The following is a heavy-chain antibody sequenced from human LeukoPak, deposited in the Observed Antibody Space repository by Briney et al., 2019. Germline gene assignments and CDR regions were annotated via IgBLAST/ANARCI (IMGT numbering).Heavy chain of an antibody. CDR1: GGSFSGYY. CDR2: INHSGST. V-gene: IGHV4-34*01. D-gene: IGHD3-9*01. J-gene: IGHJ5*02. CDR3: ARALPRYDILTGYYIGGWFDP. Sequence: SETLSLTCAVYGGSFSGYYWSWIRQPPGKGLEWIGEINHSGSTNYNPSLKSRVTISVDTSKNQFSLKLSSVTAVDTAVYYCARALPRYDILTGYYIGGWFDPWGQGTLVTVSS.